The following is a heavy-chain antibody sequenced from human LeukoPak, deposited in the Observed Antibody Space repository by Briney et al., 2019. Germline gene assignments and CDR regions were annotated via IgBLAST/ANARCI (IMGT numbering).Heavy chain of an antibody. V-gene: IGHV4-59*01. J-gene: IGHJ4*02. CDR1: GGSFSGYY. D-gene: IGHD5-24*01. Sequence: SETLSLTCAVYGGSFSGYYWSWIRQPPGKGLEWIGYIYYSGSTNYNPSLKSRVTISVDTSKNQFSLKLSSVTAADTAVYYCARTSRDGYNQHSFDYWGQGTLVTVSS. CDR3: ARTSRDGYNQHSFDY. CDR2: IYYSGST.